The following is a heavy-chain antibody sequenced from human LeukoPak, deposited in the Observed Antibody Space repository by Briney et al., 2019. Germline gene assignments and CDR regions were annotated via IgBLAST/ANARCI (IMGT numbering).Heavy chain of an antibody. Sequence: PGGSLRLSCAASGLTFSSDSMNWVRQAPGKGLEWISYISGGSVTRYYADSVKGRFTISRDNAKNSLYLQMNSLRAEDTAVYYCAKGDVITIFGVVPFDYWGQGTLVTVSS. CDR1: GLTFSSDS. J-gene: IGHJ4*02. CDR2: ISGGSVTR. D-gene: IGHD3-3*01. CDR3: AKGDVITIFGVVPFDY. V-gene: IGHV3-48*01.